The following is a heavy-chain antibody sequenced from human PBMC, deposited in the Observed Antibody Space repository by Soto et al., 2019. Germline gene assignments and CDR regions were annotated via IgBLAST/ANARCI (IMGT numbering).Heavy chain of an antibody. V-gene: IGHV4-4*02. CDR2: IYHSGST. Sequence: QVQLQESGPGLVKPSGTLSLTCAVSGGSISSSNWWSWVRQPPGKGLEWIGEIYHSGSTNYNPSLKSRVTISVDKSKNQFTLKLSSVTAADTAVYYCASSRGDFWSDSGGLGYFDLWGRGTLVTVSS. CDR1: GGSISSSNW. J-gene: IGHJ2*01. CDR3: ASSRGDFWSDSGGLGYFDL. D-gene: IGHD3-3*01.